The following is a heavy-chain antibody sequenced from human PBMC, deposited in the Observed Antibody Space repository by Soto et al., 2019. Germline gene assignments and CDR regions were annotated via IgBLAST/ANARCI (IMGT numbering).Heavy chain of an antibody. Sequence: GGSLRLSCVASGITFRSYGMHWVRQAPGKGLEWVAVISYDGSNKYYADSVKGRFTISRDNSKNTLYLQMNSLGAEDTAVYYCAKDLIFGVVIGNQNHDAFDIWGQGTMVTVSS. CDR3: AKDLIFGVVIGNQNHDAFDI. D-gene: IGHD3-3*01. CDR2: ISYDGSNK. CDR1: GITFRSYG. J-gene: IGHJ3*02. V-gene: IGHV3-30*18.